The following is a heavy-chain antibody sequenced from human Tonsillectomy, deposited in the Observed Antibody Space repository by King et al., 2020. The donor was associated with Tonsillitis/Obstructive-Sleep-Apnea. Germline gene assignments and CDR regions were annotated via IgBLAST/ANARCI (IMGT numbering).Heavy chain of an antibody. D-gene: IGHD1-20*01. CDR2: ITSDGSTT. CDR1: GFPFSAHW. Sequence: VQLVESGGGLVQPGGSLRLSCAASGFPFSAHWMHWVRHGPGRGPEWVSRITSDGSTTGYADSVKGRFTISRDNAKNMLYLQMNSLGAEDTAVYYCARGVAVTGNPNWFDPWGQGTLVTVSS. V-gene: IGHV3-74*01. J-gene: IGHJ5*02. CDR3: ARGVAVTGNPNWFDP.